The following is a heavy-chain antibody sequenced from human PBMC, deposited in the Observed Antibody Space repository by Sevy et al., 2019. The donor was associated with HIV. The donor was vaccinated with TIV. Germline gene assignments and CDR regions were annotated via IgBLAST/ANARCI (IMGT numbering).Heavy chain of an antibody. V-gene: IGHV3-30*03. J-gene: IGHJ6*02. D-gene: IGHD3-16*01. CDR1: GFIFGDYD. CDR2: ILDRGDQT. Sequence: GGSLRLSCTVSGFIFGDYDMHWVRQAPGKGLEWVSLILDRGDQTFYGESLKGRSTSSIDNAKNTLYLQMSRLRHEDTAVYYCVAEPPSGGHGNYHYGLDLWGQGTTVTVSS. CDR3: VAEPPSGGHGNYHYGLDL.